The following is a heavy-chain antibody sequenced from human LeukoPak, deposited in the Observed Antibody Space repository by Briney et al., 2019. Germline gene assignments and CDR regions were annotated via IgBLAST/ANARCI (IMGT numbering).Heavy chain of an antibody. D-gene: IGHD1-1*01. CDR3: AKDLSLFFFTNFDY. CDR1: GFTFSSYA. Sequence: GGSLRLSCAASGFTFSSYAMSWVRQAPAKGLELVSAISGSGGSTYYADSVKGRFTISRDNSKNTLYLQMNSLRAEDTAVYYCAKDLSLFFFTNFDYWGQGTLVTVSS. V-gene: IGHV3-23*01. CDR2: ISGSGGST. J-gene: IGHJ4*02.